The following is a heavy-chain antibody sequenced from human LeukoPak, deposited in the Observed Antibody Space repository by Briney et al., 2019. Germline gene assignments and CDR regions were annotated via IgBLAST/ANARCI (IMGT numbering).Heavy chain of an antibody. CDR2: INHSGST. D-gene: IGHD1-1*01. CDR1: GGSFSGYY. CDR3: ARRGLDPYYFDY. V-gene: IGHV4-34*01. J-gene: IGHJ4*02. Sequence: SETLSLTCAVYGGSFSGYYWSWIRQPPGKGLEWIGEINHSGSTNYNPSLKSRVTISVDTSKNQFSPKLSSVTAADTAVYYCARRGLDPYYFDYWGQGTLVTVSS.